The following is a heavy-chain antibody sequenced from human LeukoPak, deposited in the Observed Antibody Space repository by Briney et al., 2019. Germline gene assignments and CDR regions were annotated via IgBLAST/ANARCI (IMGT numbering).Heavy chain of an antibody. CDR2: FDPEDGET. D-gene: IGHD3-22*01. Sequence: ASVKVSCKVSGYTLTELSMHWVRQAPGKELEWMGGFDPEDGETIYAQKFQGRVTMAEDTSTDTAYMELSSLRSEDTAVYYCATRYYYDSSGYYYIVPFDYWGQGTLVTVSS. CDR1: GYTLTELS. CDR3: ATRYYYDSSGYYYIVPFDY. J-gene: IGHJ4*02. V-gene: IGHV1-24*01.